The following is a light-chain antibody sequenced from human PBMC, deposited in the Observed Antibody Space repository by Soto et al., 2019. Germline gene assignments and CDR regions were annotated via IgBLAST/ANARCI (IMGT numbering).Light chain of an antibody. V-gene: IGKV1-33*01. J-gene: IGKJ4*01. CDR2: DAS. CDR3: QQYDQLPLT. Sequence: DIQMTQSPSSLSASVGDRVTITCQASQDIKNYLNWYQQKPGKAPKLLIYDASNLETGVPSRFSGSGSGTDFTFTISSLQPEDVAAYYCQQYDQLPLTFGGRTKVEIK. CDR1: QDIKNY.